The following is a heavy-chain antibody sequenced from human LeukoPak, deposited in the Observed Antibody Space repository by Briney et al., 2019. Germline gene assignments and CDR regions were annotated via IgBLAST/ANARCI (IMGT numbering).Heavy chain of an antibody. CDR2: ISSSSSTI. CDR1: GFTFSSYS. V-gene: IGHV3-48*04. D-gene: IGHD2-15*01. CDR3: GKVRGGGASTRGPSYTGGYYYGMDV. Sequence: GGSLRLSCAASGFTFSSYSMNWVRQAPGKGLEWVSYISSSSSTIYYADSVKGRFTISRDNAKNSLYLQMNSLRAEDTALYYGGKVRGGGASTRGPSYTGGYYYGMDVWGQGTTVTVSS. J-gene: IGHJ6*02.